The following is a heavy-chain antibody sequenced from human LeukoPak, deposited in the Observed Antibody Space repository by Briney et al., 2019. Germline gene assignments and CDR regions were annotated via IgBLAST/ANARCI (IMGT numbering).Heavy chain of an antibody. CDR2: IYSGGST. Sequence: GGSLRLSCAASGFTVSSNYMSWVRQAPGKGLEWVSVIYSGGSTYYADSVKGRFTISRDNSKNTLYLQMNSLRAEDTAVYYCPRSRYYYYMDVWGKGTTVTVSS. CDR1: GFTVSSNY. CDR3: PRSRYYYYMDV. V-gene: IGHV3-53*05. D-gene: IGHD3-16*02. J-gene: IGHJ6*03.